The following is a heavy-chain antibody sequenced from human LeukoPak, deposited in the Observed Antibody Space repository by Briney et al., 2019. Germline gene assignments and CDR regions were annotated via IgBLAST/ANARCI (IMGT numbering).Heavy chain of an antibody. Sequence: GGSLRLSCAASGFTFGSYGMHWVRQAPGKGLEWVTFIRSDGSNKYYADSVKGRFTISRDNSKNTLYLQMNSLRAEDTAVYYCAKSPERGYSSSWYLDYWGQGTLVTVSS. CDR3: AKSPERGYSSSWYLDY. CDR1: GFTFGSYG. CDR2: IRSDGSNK. J-gene: IGHJ4*02. V-gene: IGHV3-30*02. D-gene: IGHD6-13*01.